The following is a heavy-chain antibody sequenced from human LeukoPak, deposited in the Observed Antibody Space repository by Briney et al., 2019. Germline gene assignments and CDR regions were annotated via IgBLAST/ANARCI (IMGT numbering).Heavy chain of an antibody. CDR1: GGSISSSSYY. V-gene: IGHV4-39*01. CDR3: VRLAGQRVWFDP. Sequence: SETLSLTCTVSGGSISSSSYYWGWIRQPPGKGLEWIGSIYYSGSTYYNPSLKSRVTISVDTSKNQFSLKLSSVTAADTAVYYCVRLAGQRVWFDPWGQGTLVTVSS. CDR2: IYYSGST. D-gene: IGHD6-25*01. J-gene: IGHJ5*02.